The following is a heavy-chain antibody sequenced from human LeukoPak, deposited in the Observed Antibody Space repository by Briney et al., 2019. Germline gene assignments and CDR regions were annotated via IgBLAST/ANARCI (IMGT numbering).Heavy chain of an antibody. V-gene: IGHV4-30-4*01. CDR1: GGSISSGDYY. CDR3: AREDPGITMVRGGSFDY. J-gene: IGHJ4*02. Sequence: SQTLSLTCTVSGGSISSGDYYWSWIRQPPGKGLEWIGSIYYSGSTYYNPSLKSRLTISVDTSKNQFSLKLSSVTAADTAVYYCAREDPGITMVRGGSFDYWGQGTLVTVSS. D-gene: IGHD3-10*01. CDR2: IYYSGST.